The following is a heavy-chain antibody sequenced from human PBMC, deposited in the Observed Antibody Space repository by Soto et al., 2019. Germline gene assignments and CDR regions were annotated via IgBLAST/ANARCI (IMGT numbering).Heavy chain of an antibody. CDR1: GASVRRGSDY. J-gene: IGHJ4*02. V-gene: IGHV4-61*01. Sequence: SETLSLTCSVSGASVRRGSDYWSWIRQPPGKGLEWLGYVYNSGGTNYNPSLKSRLTLSVDTSKNEFSLRLSSATPADTAVYYCAREIRKGLKFDSWGQGTLVTVSS. CDR3: AREIRKGLKFDS. CDR2: VYNSGGT.